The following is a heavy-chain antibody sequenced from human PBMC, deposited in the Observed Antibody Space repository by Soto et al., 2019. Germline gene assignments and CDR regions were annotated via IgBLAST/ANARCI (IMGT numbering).Heavy chain of an antibody. D-gene: IGHD1-26*01. Sequence: PSETLSLTCAVSGYSISSGYYWGWIRQPPGKGLEWIGSIYHSVSTYYNPSLKSRVTISVDTSKNQFSLKLSSVTAADTAVYYCARVHSIVTPDYYCYGMDVWGEGSTMTGSS. J-gene: IGHJ6*01. V-gene: IGHV4-38-2*01. CDR1: GYSISSGYY. CDR2: IYHSVST. CDR3: ARVHSIVTPDYYCYGMDV.